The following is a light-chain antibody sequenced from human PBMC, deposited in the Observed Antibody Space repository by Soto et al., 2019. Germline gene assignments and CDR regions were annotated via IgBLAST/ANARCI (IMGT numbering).Light chain of an antibody. V-gene: IGKV1-5*01. CDR3: QPYNSYS. J-gene: IGKJ4*02. Sequence: DIQMTQSPSSLSASAGDRVTITCRASQSISNWLAWYQQKPGTAPKVLIYHASNLQSGVPSRFSNCGSAAEFPLAFGILLSHVFAAYCCQPYNSYSFGGGTKVDIK. CDR1: QSISNW. CDR2: HAS.